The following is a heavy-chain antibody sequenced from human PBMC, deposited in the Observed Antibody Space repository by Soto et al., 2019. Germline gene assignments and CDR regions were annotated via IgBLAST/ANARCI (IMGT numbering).Heavy chain of an antibody. CDR1: GFTFSSYS. CDR3: ARALSYDILTGYYTRVPDY. Sequence: EVQLVESGGGLVKPGGSLRLSCAASGFTFSSYSMNWVRQAPGKGLEWVSSISSSSYIYYADSVKGRFTISRDNAKNSLYLQMNSLRAEDTAVYYCARALSYDILTGYYTRVPDYWGQGTLVTVSS. D-gene: IGHD3-9*01. V-gene: IGHV3-21*01. CDR2: ISSSSYI. J-gene: IGHJ4*02.